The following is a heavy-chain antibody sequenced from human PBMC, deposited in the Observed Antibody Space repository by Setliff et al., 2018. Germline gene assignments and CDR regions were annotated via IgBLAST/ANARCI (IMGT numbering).Heavy chain of an antibody. CDR1: GGSISTSSY. CDR3: ARRDSTGYYGYSFDF. J-gene: IGHJ4*02. CDR2: IYYSGTT. Sequence: PSETLSLTCTVSGGSISTSSYWGWIRQPPGKGLEWIGSIYYSGTTFYNPSLKSRVTISVAASKNQSSLKLTSVSAADTAVYYCARRDSTGYYGYSFDFWGQGTLVTVSS. D-gene: IGHD3-22*01. V-gene: IGHV4-39*01.